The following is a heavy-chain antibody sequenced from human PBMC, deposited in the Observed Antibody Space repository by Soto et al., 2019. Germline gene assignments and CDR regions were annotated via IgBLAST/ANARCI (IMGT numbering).Heavy chain of an antibody. Sequence: EVHLVESGGGLVQPGGSLRLSCAASGFTVSSNYMNWVRQAPGKGLEWVSIIYRGGNTNYADSVKDRFTISRDNSKNTLYLQMHSLRAEDTAVYYCAREVGPYSSSSDGPFDYWGQGTLVTVSS. J-gene: IGHJ4*02. V-gene: IGHV3-66*01. D-gene: IGHD6-6*01. CDR2: IYRGGNT. CDR3: AREVGPYSSSSDGPFDY. CDR1: GFTVSSNY.